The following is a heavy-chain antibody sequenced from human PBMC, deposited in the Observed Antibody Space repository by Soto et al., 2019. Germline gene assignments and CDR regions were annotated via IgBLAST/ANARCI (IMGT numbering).Heavy chain of an antibody. V-gene: IGHV4-59*01. CDR3: ARDSGGPFDY. J-gene: IGHJ4*02. D-gene: IGHD3-16*01. Sequence: SETLSLTCTVSGGSMSNYYWSWIRQPPGKGLEWIGYFYSSENTKYNPSRRGRDTISMDTPKNQFSLKLSSVTAADTAVYYCARDSGGPFDYWGQGALVTVS. CDR2: FYSSENT. CDR1: GGSMSNYY.